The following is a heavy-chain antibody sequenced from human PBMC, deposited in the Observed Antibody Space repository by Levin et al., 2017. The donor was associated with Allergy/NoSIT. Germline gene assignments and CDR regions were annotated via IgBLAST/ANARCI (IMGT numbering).Heavy chain of an antibody. V-gene: IGHV3-23*01. CDR3: AKGQAASVPSLRFDY. J-gene: IGHJ4*02. CDR1: GFTFSSYA. CDR2: ISGSGGST. D-gene: IGHD6-13*01. Sequence: SCAASGFTFSSYAMSWVRQAPGKGLEWVSGISGSGGSTYHADSVKGRFTISRDNSKNTLFLQMNSLEVGDTAVYYCAKGQAASVPSLRFDYWGQGTLVTVSS.